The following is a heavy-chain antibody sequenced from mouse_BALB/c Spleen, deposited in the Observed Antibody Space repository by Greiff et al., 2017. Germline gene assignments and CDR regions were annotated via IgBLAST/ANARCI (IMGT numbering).Heavy chain of an antibody. CDR2: ISSGGST. V-gene: IGHV5-6-5*01. J-gene: IGHJ4*01. D-gene: IGHD2-10*01. CDR3: ARGGAYYYYAMDY. Sequence: EVKLVESGGGLVKPGGSLKLSCAASGFTFSSYAMSWVRQTPEKRLEWVASISSGGSTYYPDSVKGRFTISRDNARNILYLQMSSLRSEDTAMYYCARGGAYYYYAMDYWGQGTSVTVSS. CDR1: GFTFSSYA.